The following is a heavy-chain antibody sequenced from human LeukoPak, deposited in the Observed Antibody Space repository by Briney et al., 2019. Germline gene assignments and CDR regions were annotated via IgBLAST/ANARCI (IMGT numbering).Heavy chain of an antibody. Sequence: PGGSLRLSCTASGFTFGGYGIHWVRPPPGKGLEGVAVISYDGNNKYYADSVKGRFTISRDNSRKTPFLEKNSLRAEDTALYYCGKGGTIAVACMWSWYVDLWGRGTLVTVSS. V-gene: IGHV3-30*18. CDR1: GFTFGGYG. CDR2: ISYDGNNK. J-gene: IGHJ2*01. CDR3: GKGGTIAVACMWSWYVDL. D-gene: IGHD6-19*01.